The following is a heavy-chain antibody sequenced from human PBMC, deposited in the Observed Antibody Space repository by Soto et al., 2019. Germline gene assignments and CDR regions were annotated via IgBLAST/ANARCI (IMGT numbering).Heavy chain of an antibody. CDR3: ARAPYYYYMDV. V-gene: IGHV3-33*01. J-gene: IGHJ6*03. CDR1: GFTFSSYG. Sequence: PGGSLRLSCAASGFTFSSYGMHWVRQAPGKGLEWVAVIWYDGSNKYYADSVKGRFTISRDNSKNTLYLQMNSLRAEGTAVYYCARAPYYYYMDVWGKGTTVTVSS. CDR2: IWYDGSNK.